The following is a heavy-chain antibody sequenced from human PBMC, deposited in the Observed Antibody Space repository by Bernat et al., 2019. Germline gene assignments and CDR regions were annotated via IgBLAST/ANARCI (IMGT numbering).Heavy chain of an antibody. D-gene: IGHD5-12*01. V-gene: IGHV1-3*01. CDR2: INAGNGNT. CDR3: ARDLASSGYSGYDHPQLFDY. CDR1: GYTFTSYA. J-gene: IGHJ4*02. Sequence: QVQLVQSGAEVKKPGASVKVSCKASGYTFTSYAMHWVRQAPGQRLEWMGWINAGNGNTKYSQKFQGRVTITRDTSASTAYMELSSLRSEDTAVYYCARDLASSGYSGYDHPQLFDYWGQGTLVTVSS.